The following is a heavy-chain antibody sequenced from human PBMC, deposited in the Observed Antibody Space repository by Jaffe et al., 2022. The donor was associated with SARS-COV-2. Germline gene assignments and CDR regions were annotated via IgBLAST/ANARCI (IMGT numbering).Heavy chain of an antibody. Sequence: EVRLVESGGGLVKPGGSLRLSCAASGFTFTDAYLSWVRQAPGKGLEWVGRIRRNSDGGTTDYAESVKGRFTISRDDSKNMLYLQMNGLKTEDAAMYYCSTGAAAAVYVYDMWGQGTMVTVSS. CDR1: GFTFTDAY. CDR2: IRRNSDGGTT. V-gene: IGHV3-15*01. D-gene: IGHD6-13*01. J-gene: IGHJ3*02. CDR3: STGAAAAVYVYDM.